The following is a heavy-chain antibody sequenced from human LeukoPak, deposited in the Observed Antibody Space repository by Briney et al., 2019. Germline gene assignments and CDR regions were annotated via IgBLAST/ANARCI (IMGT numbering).Heavy chain of an antibody. V-gene: IGHV4-34*01. Sequence: SETLSLTCAVYGGSFSGYYWSWIRQPPGKGLEWIGEINHSGSTNYNPSLKSRVTISVDTSKNQFSLKVNSVTATDTAVYYCARRDRYSSGQFDHWGQGTLVTVSS. J-gene: IGHJ4*02. D-gene: IGHD5-18*01. CDR3: ARRDRYSSGQFDH. CDR2: INHSGST. CDR1: GGSFSGYY.